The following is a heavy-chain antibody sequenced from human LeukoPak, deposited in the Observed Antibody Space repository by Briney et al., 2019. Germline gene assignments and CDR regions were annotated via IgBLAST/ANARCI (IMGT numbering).Heavy chain of an antibody. CDR3: ANEQNGVVITDAFDI. Sequence: GGSLRLSCAASGFTFDDYAMHWVRQAPGKGLEWVSGISWNSGSTYYADSVKGRFTISRDNSKNTLYLQMNSLRAEDTAVYYCANEQNGVVITDAFDIWGQGTMVTVSS. CDR2: ISWNSGST. CDR1: GFTFDDYA. J-gene: IGHJ3*02. V-gene: IGHV3-23*01. D-gene: IGHD3-3*01.